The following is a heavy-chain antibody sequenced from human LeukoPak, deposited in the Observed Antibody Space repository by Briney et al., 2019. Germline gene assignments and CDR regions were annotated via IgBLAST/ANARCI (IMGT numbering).Heavy chain of an antibody. CDR1: GFTFSSYG. CDR2: ISYDGSNK. D-gene: IGHD2-15*01. V-gene: IGHV3-30*18. J-gene: IGHJ4*02. CDR3: AKDGAGYCSGGSCYPLDY. Sequence: PGRSLRLSCAASGFTFSSYGMHWVRQAPGKGLGWVAVISYDGSNKYYADSVKGRFTISRDNSKNTLYLQMNSLRAEDTAVYYCAKDGAGYCSGGSCYPLDYWGQGTLVTVSS.